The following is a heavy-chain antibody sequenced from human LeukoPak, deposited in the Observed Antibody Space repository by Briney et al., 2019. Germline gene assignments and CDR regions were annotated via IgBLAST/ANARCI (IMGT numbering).Heavy chain of an antibody. J-gene: IGHJ4*02. CDR3: ARVSDYDFWSGSQGYFDY. V-gene: IGHV1-2*02. D-gene: IGHD3-3*01. Sequence: ASVKVSCKASGYTFTSYAMNWVRQAPGQGLEWMGWINPNSGGTNYAQKFQGRVTMTRDTSISTAYMELSRLRSDDTAVYYCARVSDYDFWSGSQGYFDYWGQGTLVTVSS. CDR1: GYTFTSYA. CDR2: INPNSGGT.